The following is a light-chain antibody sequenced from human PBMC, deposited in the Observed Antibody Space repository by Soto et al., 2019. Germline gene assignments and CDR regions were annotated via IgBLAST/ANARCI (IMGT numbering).Light chain of an antibody. V-gene: IGLV2-8*01. J-gene: IGLJ3*02. CDR3: SSFASSNTWV. CDR1: SSDVGAYNY. Sequence: QSALTQPPSASGSPGQSVTISCTGTSSDVGAYNYVSGYQQHAGKAPKLVIYEVTKRPSGVPDRCSGSKSANTASLTVSGLHAEDEADYYCSSFASSNTWVFGGGTKLTVL. CDR2: EVT.